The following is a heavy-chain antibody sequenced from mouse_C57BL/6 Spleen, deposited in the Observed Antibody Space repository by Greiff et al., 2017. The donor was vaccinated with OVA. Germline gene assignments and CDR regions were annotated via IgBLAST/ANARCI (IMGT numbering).Heavy chain of an antibody. V-gene: IGHV1-81*01. D-gene: IGHD1-2*01. CDR3: ASPLRGYFDV. Sequence: LVESGAELARPGASVKLSCKASGYTFTSYGISWVKQRTGQGLEWIGEIYPRSGNTYYNEKFKGKATLTADKSSSTAYMELRSLTSEDSAVYFCASPLRGYFDVWGTGTTVTVSS. J-gene: IGHJ1*03. CDR2: IYPRSGNT. CDR1: GYTFTSYG.